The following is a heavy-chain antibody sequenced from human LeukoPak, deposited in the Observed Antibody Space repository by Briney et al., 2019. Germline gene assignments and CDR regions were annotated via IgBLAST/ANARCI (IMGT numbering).Heavy chain of an antibody. V-gene: IGHV4-39*01. CDR2: IYYSGNT. D-gene: IGHD4-17*01. J-gene: IGHJ6*03. Sequence: SETLSLTCTVSGGSISSSRYYWGWIRQPPGKGLEWIGSIYYSGNTYYSPSLKSRVTMSVGTSKNQFSLKLTSVTAADTAVYYCARPTTFYYYYMDVWGKGTTVTVSS. CDR3: ARPTTFYYYYMDV. CDR1: GGSISSSRYY.